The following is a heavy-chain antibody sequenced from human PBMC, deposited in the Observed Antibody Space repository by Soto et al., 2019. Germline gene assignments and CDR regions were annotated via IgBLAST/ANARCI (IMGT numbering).Heavy chain of an antibody. V-gene: IGHV4-30-4*01. CDR1: GGSISSGDYY. J-gene: IGHJ4*02. Sequence: PSETLSLTCTVSGGSISSGDYYWSWIRQPPGKGLEWVGYIYYSGSTYYNPSLKSRVTISVDTSKNQFSLKLSSVTAADTAVYYCARGRSTQDSDFDYWGQGTLVTVS. CDR2: IYYSGST. CDR3: ARGRSTQDSDFDY.